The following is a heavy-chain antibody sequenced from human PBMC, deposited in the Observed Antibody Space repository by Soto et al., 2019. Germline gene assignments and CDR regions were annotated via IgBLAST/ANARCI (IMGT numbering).Heavy chain of an antibody. J-gene: IGHJ4*02. CDR1: GFTFSHSA. V-gene: IGHV3-23*01. CDR3: NPDSSRGEFDC. D-gene: IGHD6-19*01. Sequence: GGSLRLSCAATGFTFSHSAMSWVRLAPGKGLEWVSTISDSGDNTRYADSVMGRFTTSRDNSKNTLYLQMNSLRAEDTALYYCNPDSSRGEFDCWGQGT. CDR2: ISDSGDNT.